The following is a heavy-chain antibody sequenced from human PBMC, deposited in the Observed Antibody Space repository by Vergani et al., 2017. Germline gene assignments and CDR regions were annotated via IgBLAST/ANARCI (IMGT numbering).Heavy chain of an antibody. CDR3: ARGRGYSSSSVYFDY. V-gene: IGHV4-34*01. J-gene: IGHJ4*02. D-gene: IGHD6-6*01. CDR2: IHHSGSP. Sequence: QVQLQQWGAGLLKPSETLSLTCAVYGGSFSGYYWSWIRQPPGKGLEWIGEIHHSGSPNYNPSLKSRVTISVDTSKNQFSLKLSSVTAADTAVYYCARGRGYSSSSVYFDYWGQGTLVTVSS. CDR1: GGSFSGYY.